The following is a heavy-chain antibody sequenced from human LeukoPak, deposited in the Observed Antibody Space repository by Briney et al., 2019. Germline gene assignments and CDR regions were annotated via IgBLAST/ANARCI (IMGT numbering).Heavy chain of an antibody. D-gene: IGHD3-22*01. CDR2: IKQDGSEK. J-gene: IGHJ4*02. CDR3: ARVSSTGYAVSSGLYY. V-gene: IGHV3-7*03. CDR1: GFTFSRYS. Sequence: GGSLRLSCAASGFTFSRYSMNWVRQAPGKGLEWVANIKQDGSEKYYADSVKGRFTISRDNAQNSLYLQMNSLRAEDTAVYFCARVSSTGYAVSSGLYYWGQGALVTVSS.